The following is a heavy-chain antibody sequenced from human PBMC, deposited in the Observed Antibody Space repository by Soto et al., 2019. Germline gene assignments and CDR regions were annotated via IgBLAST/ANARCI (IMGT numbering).Heavy chain of an antibody. CDR3: AKVGYGDYVFRWFDP. CDR1: GFTFSSYG. CDR2: ISYDGSNK. Sequence: GGSLRLSCAASGFTFSSYGMHWVRQAPGKGLEWVAVISYDGSNKYYADSVKGRFTISRDNSKNTLYLQMNSLRAEDTAAYYCAKVGYGDYVFRWFDPWGQGTLVTVAS. J-gene: IGHJ5*02. D-gene: IGHD4-17*01. V-gene: IGHV3-30*18.